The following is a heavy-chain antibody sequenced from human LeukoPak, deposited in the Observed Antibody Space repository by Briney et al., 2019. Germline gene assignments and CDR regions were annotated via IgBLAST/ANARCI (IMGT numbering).Heavy chain of an antibody. V-gene: IGHV4-34*01. CDR3: ARGGDYDDNWFDP. J-gene: IGHJ5*02. CDR1: GGSFSGYY. Sequence: SETLSLTCAVYGGSFSGYYWSWIRQPPGKGLEWIGEINHSGSTNYNPSLKSRVTISVDTSKNQFSLKLSSVTAADTAVYYCARGGDYDDNWFDPWGQGTLVTVSS. D-gene: IGHD4-17*01. CDR2: INHSGST.